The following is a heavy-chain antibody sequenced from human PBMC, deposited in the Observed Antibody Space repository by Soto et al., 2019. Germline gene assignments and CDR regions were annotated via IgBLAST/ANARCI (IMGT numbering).Heavy chain of an antibody. J-gene: IGHJ6*02. CDR3: TTGGSGYYDSSGYYYYYYGMDV. Sequence: GGSLRLSCAASGFTFSNAWMSWVRQAPGKGLEWVGRIKSKTDGGTTDYAAPVKGRFTISRDDSKNTLYLQMNSLKTEYTAVYYCTTGGSGYYDSSGYYYYYYGMDVWGQGTTVTVSS. CDR2: IKSKTDGGTT. CDR1: GFTFSNAW. D-gene: IGHD3-22*01. V-gene: IGHV3-15*01.